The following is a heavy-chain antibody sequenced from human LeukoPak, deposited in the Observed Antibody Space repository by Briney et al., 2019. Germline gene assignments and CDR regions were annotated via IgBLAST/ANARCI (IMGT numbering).Heavy chain of an antibody. CDR2: INHGGGT. V-gene: IGHV4-34*01. CDR1: GGSFSDYF. CDR3: ARGEDGTGDYRPTYFDS. Sequence: SETXXLTCAVYGGSFSDYFWNWIRQPPGKGLEWIGEINHGGGTRYNPSLKSRATISVDTSKKQFSLNLTSVTAADTAVYYCARGEDGTGDYRPTYFDSWGQGTLVTVSS. J-gene: IGHJ4*02. D-gene: IGHD4-17*01.